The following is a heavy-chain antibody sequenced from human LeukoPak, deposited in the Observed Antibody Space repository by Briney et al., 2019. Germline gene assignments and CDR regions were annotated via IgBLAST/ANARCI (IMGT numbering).Heavy chain of an antibody. V-gene: IGHV3-21*01. J-gene: IGHJ4*02. CDR1: GFTFSSYS. CDR2: ISSSNSYI. D-gene: IGHD3-22*01. CDR3: ARDSHYYDSSGYYYGGLDY. Sequence: PGRSLRLSCAASGFTFSSYSMNWVRQAPGKGLEWVSSISSSNSYIYYADSVKGRFTISRDNAKNSLYLQMNSLRAEDTAVYYCARDSHYYDSSGYYYGGLDYWGQGTLVTVSS.